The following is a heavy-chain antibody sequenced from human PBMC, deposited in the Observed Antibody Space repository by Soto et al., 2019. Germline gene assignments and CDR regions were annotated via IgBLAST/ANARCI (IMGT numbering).Heavy chain of an antibody. D-gene: IGHD3-3*01. CDR1: GFTFSSYA. J-gene: IGHJ4*02. Sequence: EVQLLESGGGLVQPGGSLRLSCAASGFTFSSYAMSWVRQAPGKGLEWVSAISGSGGSTYYADSVKGRFTISRDNSKNTLYLQMNSLRAKDTAVYHCAKDRPQLRFLEWSPRAYFDYWGQGTLVTVSS. CDR3: AKDRPQLRFLEWSPRAYFDY. CDR2: ISGSGGST. V-gene: IGHV3-23*01.